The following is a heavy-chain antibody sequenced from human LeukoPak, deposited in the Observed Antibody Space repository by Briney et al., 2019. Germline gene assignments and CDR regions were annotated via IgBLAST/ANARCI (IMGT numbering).Heavy chain of an antibody. J-gene: IGHJ4*02. CDR3: AKDRVNCSSTSCYSVGGNFDY. V-gene: IGHV3-30*02. D-gene: IGHD2-2*01. CDR1: GFTFSSYG. Sequence: GGSLRLSCAASGFTFSSYGMHWVRQAPGKGLEWVAFIRYDGGNKYYADSVKGRFTISRDNSKNTLYLQMNSLRAEDTAVYYCAKDRVNCSSTSCYSVGGNFDYWGQGTLVTASS. CDR2: IRYDGGNK.